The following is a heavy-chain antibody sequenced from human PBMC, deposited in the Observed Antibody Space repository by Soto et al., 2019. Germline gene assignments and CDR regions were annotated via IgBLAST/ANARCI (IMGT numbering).Heavy chain of an antibody. Sequence: GSLRLSCAASEFTFSTYSMNWVRQAPGKGLEWVSGISGSGDSTYYADSVKGRFTISRDNSKNTLYLQMNSLRAEDTAVYYCAKGVPGIAVAGTGYFQHWG. CDR2: ISGSGDST. D-gene: IGHD6-19*01. V-gene: IGHV3-23*01. J-gene: IGHJ1*01. CDR3: AKGVPGIAVAGTGYFQH. CDR1: EFTFSTYS.